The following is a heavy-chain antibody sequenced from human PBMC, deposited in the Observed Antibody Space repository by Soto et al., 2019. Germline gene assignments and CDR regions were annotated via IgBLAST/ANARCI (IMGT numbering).Heavy chain of an antibody. V-gene: IGHV3-30*18. CDR3: AKDYGEGATGDY. Sequence: QVQLVESGGGVVQPGRSRRLSCAASGFTFSSYGMHWVRQAPGKGLEWVAVISYDGSNKYYADSVKGRFTISRDNSKNTLYLQMNSLRAEDTAVYYCAKDYGEGATGDYWGQGTLVTVSS. D-gene: IGHD1-26*01. J-gene: IGHJ4*02. CDR2: ISYDGSNK. CDR1: GFTFSSYG.